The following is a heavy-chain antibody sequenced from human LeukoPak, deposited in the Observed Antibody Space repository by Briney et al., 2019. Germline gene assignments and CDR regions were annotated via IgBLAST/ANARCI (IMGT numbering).Heavy chain of an antibody. V-gene: IGHV3-33*01. CDR3: ASPNSGQSFDI. Sequence: GRSLRLSCAASGFTFSSYGMHWVRQAPGKGLEWVAVIWYDGSNKYYADSVKGRFTISRDNSKNTLYLQMNSLRAEDTAVYYCASPNSGQSFDIWGQGTMVTVSS. J-gene: IGHJ3*02. D-gene: IGHD6-19*01. CDR1: GFTFSSYG. CDR2: IWYDGSNK.